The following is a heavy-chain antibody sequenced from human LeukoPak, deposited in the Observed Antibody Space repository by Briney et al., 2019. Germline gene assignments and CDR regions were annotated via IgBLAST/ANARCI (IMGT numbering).Heavy chain of an antibody. CDR2: IRYDGSNK. D-gene: IGHD5-12*01. CDR1: GFTFSSYG. J-gene: IGHJ4*02. Sequence: GGSLRLSCAASGFTFSSYGMHWVRQAPGKGLEWVAFIRYDGSNKYYADSVKGRFTISRDNSKNTLYLQMNSLRAEDTAVYYCAKEVGKGVVAAPSDYWGQGTLVTVSS. V-gene: IGHV3-30*02. CDR3: AKEVGKGVVAAPSDY.